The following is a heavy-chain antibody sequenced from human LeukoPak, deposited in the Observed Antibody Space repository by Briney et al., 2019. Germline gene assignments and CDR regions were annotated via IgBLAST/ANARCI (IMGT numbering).Heavy chain of an antibody. CDR2: IYYSGST. Sequence: SETLSLTCTVSGGSISSYYWSWIRQPPGKGLEWIGYIYYSGSTNYNPSLKSRVTISVDTSKNQFSLKLSSVTAADTAVYYCARQSSSIDYYDSSGYYYGVAFDIWGQGTVVTVSS. J-gene: IGHJ3*02. D-gene: IGHD3-22*01. CDR1: GGSISSYY. V-gene: IGHV4-59*08. CDR3: ARQSSSIDYYDSSGYYYGVAFDI.